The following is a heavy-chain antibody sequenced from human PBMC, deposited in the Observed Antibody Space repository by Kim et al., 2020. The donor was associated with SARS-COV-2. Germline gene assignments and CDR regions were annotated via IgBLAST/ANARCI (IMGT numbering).Heavy chain of an antibody. CDR1: GVTFNTYG. D-gene: IGHD1-26*01. J-gene: IGHJ4*02. CDR3: AKSFSGSYFGYDY. CDR2: ISYDGSHK. V-gene: IGHV3-30*18. Sequence: GGSLRLSCAASGVTFNTYGVHWVGPAPGKGLEWVAVISYDGSHKYYADSVKGRLIISRDNSKNTLYLQMNSLRIEDTGVYYCAKSFSGSYFGYDYWGQGTLVTVSS.